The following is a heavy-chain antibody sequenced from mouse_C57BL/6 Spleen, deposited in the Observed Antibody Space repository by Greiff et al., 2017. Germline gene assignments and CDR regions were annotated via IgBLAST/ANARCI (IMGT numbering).Heavy chain of an antibody. CDR2: FYPGSGSI. V-gene: IGHV1-62-2*01. CDR3: ARHETPNGDVPRSAWFAY. J-gene: IGHJ3*01. CDR1: GYTFTEYT. Sequence: VQVVESGAELVKPGASVKLSCKASGYTFTEYTIHWVKQRSGQGLEWIGWFYPGSGSIKYNEKFKDKATLTADKSSSTVYMERRRLTSEDSAVYFCARHETPNGDVPRSAWFAYWGQGTLVTVSA. D-gene: IGHD4-1*01.